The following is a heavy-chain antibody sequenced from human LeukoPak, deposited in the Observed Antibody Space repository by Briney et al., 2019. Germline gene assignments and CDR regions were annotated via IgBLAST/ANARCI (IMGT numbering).Heavy chain of an antibody. J-gene: IGHJ5*02. CDR3: ASGYCSSPSCYSYWFDP. D-gene: IGHD2-2*02. CDR1: GYTFTSYD. CDR2: MNPNSGNT. Sequence: ASVKVSCKASGYTFTSYDINWVRQATGQGLEWMGWMNPNSGNTGYAQKFQGRVTMTRNTSISTAYMELSSLRSEDTAVYYCASGYCSSPSCYSYWFDPWGQGTLVTVSS. V-gene: IGHV1-8*01.